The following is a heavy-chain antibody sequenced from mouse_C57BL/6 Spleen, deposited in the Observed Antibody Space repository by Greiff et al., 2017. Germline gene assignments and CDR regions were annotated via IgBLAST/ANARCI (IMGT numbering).Heavy chain of an antibody. Sequence: QVQLQQPGAELVKPGASVKLSCKASGYTFTSYWMHWVKQRPGQGLEWIGMIHPNSGSTNYNEKFKSKATLTVDKSSSTAYMQLSSLTSEDSAVYYCAREYYSNYGLYFDYWGQGTTLTVSS. CDR2: IHPNSGST. CDR3: AREYYSNYGLYFDY. V-gene: IGHV1-64*01. CDR1: GYTFTSYW. D-gene: IGHD2-5*01. J-gene: IGHJ2*01.